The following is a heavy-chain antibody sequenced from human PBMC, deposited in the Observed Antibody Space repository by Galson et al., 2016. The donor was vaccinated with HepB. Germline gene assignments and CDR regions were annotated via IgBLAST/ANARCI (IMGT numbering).Heavy chain of an antibody. CDR3: AKAFTTADNFYQFGMDV. CDR2: IGGPGRRK. D-gene: IGHD1-1*01. J-gene: IGHJ6*04. Sequence: SLRLSCAASGFTFSNYVMTWVRQSPGKGLEWVSRIGGPGRRKDYADSVNGGFTIFRDNSKNTLYLQIDSLRSEDTAVYYCAKAFTTADNFYQFGMDVWGKGTTVTVSS. CDR1: GFTFSNYV. V-gene: IGHV3-23*01.